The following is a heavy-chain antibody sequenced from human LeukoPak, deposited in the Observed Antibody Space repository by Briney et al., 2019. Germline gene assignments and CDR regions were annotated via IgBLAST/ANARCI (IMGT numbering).Heavy chain of an antibody. V-gene: IGHV1-18*01. J-gene: IGHJ3*02. CDR3: ARDRARRDQEEANDAFDI. CDR1: GYTFTTYG. CDR2: INTYSGDT. Sequence: ASVKVSCKPSGYTFTTYGISWVRQAPGQGLEWMGWINTYSGDTNYAQKLQGRVTMTTDTSTSTAYMELGSLRSDDTAMYYCARDRARRDQEEANDAFDIWGQGTMVTVSS. D-gene: IGHD3-10*01.